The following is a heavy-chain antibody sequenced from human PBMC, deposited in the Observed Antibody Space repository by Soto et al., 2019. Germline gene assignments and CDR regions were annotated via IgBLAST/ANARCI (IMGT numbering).Heavy chain of an antibody. CDR1: GGSISSYY. CDR2: IYYSGST. D-gene: IGHD4-17*01. V-gene: IGHV4-59*01. CDR3: ARDSDYGDYVLDY. J-gene: IGHJ4*02. Sequence: SETLSLTCTVSGGSISSYYLSWIRQPPGKGLEWIGYIYYSGSTNYNPSLKSRVTISVDTSKNQFSLKLSSVTAADTAVYYCARDSDYGDYVLDYWGQGTLVTVSS.